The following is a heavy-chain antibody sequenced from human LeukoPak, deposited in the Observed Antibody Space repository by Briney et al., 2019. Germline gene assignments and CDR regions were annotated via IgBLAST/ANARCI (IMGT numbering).Heavy chain of an antibody. CDR2: ISGGGGTT. D-gene: IGHD2-2*01. CDR1: GFTFSGYA. V-gene: IGHV3-23*01. CDR3: ANHLGVVPAVFDY. J-gene: IGHJ4*02. Sequence: QPGGSLRLSCAASGFTFSGYAMSWVRQAPGKGLEWFSAISGGGGTTYYADSVTGRFTISRDSSKNTLYLQMNSLRAEDTAVYYCANHLGVVPAVFDYWGQGTLVTVSS.